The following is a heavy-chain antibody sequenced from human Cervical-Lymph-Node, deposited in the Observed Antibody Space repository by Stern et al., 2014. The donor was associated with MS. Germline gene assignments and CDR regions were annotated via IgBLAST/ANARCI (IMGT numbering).Heavy chain of an antibody. V-gene: IGHV3-48*02. D-gene: IGHD4-17*01. J-gene: IGHJ6*02. CDR3: ARGTTVTTYSYYYYGMDV. CDR1: GFTFSSYS. Sequence: EVQLVQSGGGLVQPGGSLRLSCAASGFTFSSYSMNWVRQAPGKGLEWVSYISSSSSTIYYADSVKGRFTSSRDNAKNSLYLQMNSLRDEDTAVYYCARGTTVTTYSYYYYGMDVWGQGTTVTVSS. CDR2: ISSSSSTI.